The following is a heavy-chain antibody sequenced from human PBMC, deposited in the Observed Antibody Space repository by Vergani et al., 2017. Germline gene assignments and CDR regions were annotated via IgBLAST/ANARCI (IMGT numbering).Heavy chain of an antibody. CDR1: GFTFSNAW. V-gene: IGHV3-15*01. Sequence: EVQLVESGGGLVKPGGSLRLSCAASGFTFSNAWMSWVRQAPGKGLEWVGRIKSKTDGGTTDYAAPVKGRFTISRDDSKNTLYLQMNSLKTEDTAVYYCTVSSGWLHTWFDPWGQGTLVTVSS. D-gene: IGHD6-13*01. CDR2: IKSKTDGGTT. CDR3: TVSSGWLHTWFDP. J-gene: IGHJ5*02.